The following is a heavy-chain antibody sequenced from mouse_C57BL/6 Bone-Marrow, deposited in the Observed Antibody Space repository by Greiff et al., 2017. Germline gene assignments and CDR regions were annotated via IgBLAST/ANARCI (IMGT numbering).Heavy chain of an antibody. Sequence: QVQLKESGAELVKPGASVKLSCKASGYTFTSYWMHWVKQRPGQGLEWIGMIHPNSGSTKYNEKFKSKATLTVDKSSSTAYMQLSSLTSEDSAVSYFARSYFNYWGQGTTLTVTS. V-gene: IGHV1-64*01. CDR3: ARSYFNY. CDR1: GYTFTSYW. J-gene: IGHJ2*01. CDR2: IHPNSGST.